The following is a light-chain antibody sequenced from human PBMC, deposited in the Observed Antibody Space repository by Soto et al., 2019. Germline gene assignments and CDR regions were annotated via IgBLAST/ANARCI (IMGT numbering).Light chain of an antibody. J-gene: IGLJ1*01. Sequence: QSVLTQPPSVSGAPGQRATISCPGSSSNIGAGYEVHWYQQLPGTAPDLLIYGNSNRPSGVPVRFSGSKSGTSASLAITGLQAEDEADYYCQSYDSSLSGYVFGTGTKVTVL. CDR2: GNS. CDR3: QSYDSSLSGYV. V-gene: IGLV1-40*01. CDR1: SSNIGAGYE.